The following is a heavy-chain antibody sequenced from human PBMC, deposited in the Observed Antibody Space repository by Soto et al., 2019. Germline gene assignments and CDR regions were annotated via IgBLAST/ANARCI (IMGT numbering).Heavy chain of an antibody. CDR1: GFTFSSYA. V-gene: IGHV3-23*01. Sequence: EVQLLESGGGLVQPGGSLRLSCAASGFTFSSYAMSWVRQAPGKGLEWVSAISGSGGSTYYADSVKGRLTISRDNSKNTLYLKMNSLRAEDTAVYYCAKGQDRYCSGGSFYYDYWGQGTLVTVSS. CDR3: AKGQDRYCSGGSFYYDY. J-gene: IGHJ4*02. CDR2: ISGSGGST. D-gene: IGHD2-15*01.